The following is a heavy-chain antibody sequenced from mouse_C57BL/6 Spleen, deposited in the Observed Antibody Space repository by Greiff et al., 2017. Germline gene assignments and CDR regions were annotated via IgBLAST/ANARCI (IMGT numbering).Heavy chain of an antibody. V-gene: IGHV6-3*01. D-gene: IGHD2-3*01. CDR3: TGIGLLLRSWFAY. J-gene: IGHJ3*01. CDR1: GFTFSNYW. CDR2: IRLTSDNYAT. Sequence: EVKLVESGGGLVQPGGSMKLSCVASGFTFSNYWMNWVRQSPEKGLEWVAQIRLTSDNYATHYEESVKGRFTISRDDSKSSVYLQMNNLRAEDAGIYYCTGIGLLLRSWFAYWGKGTLVTVSA.